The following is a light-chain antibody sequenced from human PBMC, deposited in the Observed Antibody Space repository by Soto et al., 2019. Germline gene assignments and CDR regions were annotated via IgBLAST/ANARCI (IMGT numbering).Light chain of an antibody. Sequence: QSALTQPASVSGSPGQSITISCTGTSSDVGGYNYVSWYQQHPGKAPKLIIYDVSNRPSGVSNRFSGSKSGNTASLTISGLQAEDEAEYYCSSYTSSSTVVFGGGTQLTV. CDR2: DVS. CDR1: SSDVGGYNY. J-gene: IGLJ2*01. CDR3: SSYTSSSTVV. V-gene: IGLV2-14*01.